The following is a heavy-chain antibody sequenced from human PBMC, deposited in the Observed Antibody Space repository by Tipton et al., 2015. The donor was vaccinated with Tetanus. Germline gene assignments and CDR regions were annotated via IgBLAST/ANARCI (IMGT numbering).Heavy chain of an antibody. V-gene: IGHV4-59*01. J-gene: IGHJ6*02. Sequence: TLSLTCTVSGGSISSYYWSWIRQPPGKGLEWIGYIYYSGSTNYNPSLKSRVTISVDTSKNQFSLKLSSVTAADTAVYYCARVAGLRFQTRYYYGMDVWGQGTTVTVSS. CDR2: IYYSGST. D-gene: IGHD3-3*01. CDR3: ARVAGLRFQTRYYYGMDV. CDR1: GGSISSYY.